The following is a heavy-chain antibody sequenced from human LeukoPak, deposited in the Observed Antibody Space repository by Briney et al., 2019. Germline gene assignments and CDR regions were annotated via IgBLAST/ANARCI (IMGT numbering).Heavy chain of an antibody. CDR2: ISYDGSNK. CDR3: ARDLLIGNSLFGYDYYYGMDV. J-gene: IGHJ6*02. D-gene: IGHD4-23*01. CDR1: GFTFSSYA. V-gene: IGHV3-30-3*01. Sequence: GRSLRLSCAASGFTFSSYAMHWVRLAPGKGLEWVAVISYDGSNKYYADSVKGRFTISGDNSKNTLYLQMNSLRAEDTAVCYCARDLLIGNSLFGYDYYYGMDVWGQGTTVTVSS.